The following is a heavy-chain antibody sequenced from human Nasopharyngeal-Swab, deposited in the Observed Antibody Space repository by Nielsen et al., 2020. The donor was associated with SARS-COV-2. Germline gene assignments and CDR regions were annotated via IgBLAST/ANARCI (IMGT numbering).Heavy chain of an antibody. V-gene: IGHV4-30-4*01. Sequence: WIRQPPGKGLEWIGYIYYSGSTYYNPSLKSRVTISVDTSKNQFSLKLGSVTAADTAVYYCARDAAGYCSSTSCYAGTGMDVWGQGTTVTVSS. J-gene: IGHJ6*02. CDR2: IYYSGST. CDR3: ARDAAGYCSSTSCYAGTGMDV. D-gene: IGHD2-2*01.